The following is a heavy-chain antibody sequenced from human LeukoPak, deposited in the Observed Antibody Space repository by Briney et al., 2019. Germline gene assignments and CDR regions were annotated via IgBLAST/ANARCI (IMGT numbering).Heavy chain of an antibody. V-gene: IGHV3-23*01. Sequence: GGSLRLSCAASGFTFSSYAMSWVRQAPGKGLEWVSAISGSGGTIYYADSVKGRFSISRDTYGSTLYLQMNSLTTADTAVYYCARGGAPFDYWGQGTQVAV. CDR2: ISGSGGTI. J-gene: IGHJ4*02. D-gene: IGHD1-26*01. CDR1: GFTFSSYA. CDR3: ARGGAPFDY.